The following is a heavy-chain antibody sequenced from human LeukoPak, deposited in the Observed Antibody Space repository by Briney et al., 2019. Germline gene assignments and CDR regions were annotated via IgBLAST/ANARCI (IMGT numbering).Heavy chain of an antibody. CDR2: ISGSGGST. D-gene: IGHD6-19*01. V-gene: IGHV3-23*01. CDR1: GFTFSSYA. CDR3: AKCRLAGYSSGKNWFDP. Sequence: GGSLRLSCAASGFTFSSYAMSWVRRAPGKGLEWVSAISGSGGSTYYVDSVKGRFTISRDNSKNTLYLQMNSLRAEDTAVYYCAKCRLAGYSSGKNWFDPWGQGTLVTVSS. J-gene: IGHJ5*02.